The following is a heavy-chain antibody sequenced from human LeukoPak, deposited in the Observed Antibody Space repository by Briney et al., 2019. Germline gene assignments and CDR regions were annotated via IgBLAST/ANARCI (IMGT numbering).Heavy chain of an antibody. V-gene: IGHV4-31*03. D-gene: IGHD6-13*01. Sequence: SETLSLTCTVSGGSISSGGYYWSWIRQHPGKGLEWIGYIYYSGSTYYNPSLKSRVTISVDTSKNQFSLKLSSVTAADTAVYYCARLRRSAAAGHFDYWGQGTLVTVSS. CDR3: ARLRRSAAAGHFDY. J-gene: IGHJ4*02. CDR2: IYYSGST. CDR1: GGSISSGGYY.